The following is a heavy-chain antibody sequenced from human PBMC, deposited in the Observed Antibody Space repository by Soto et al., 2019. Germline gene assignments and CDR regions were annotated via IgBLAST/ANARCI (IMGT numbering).Heavy chain of an antibody. CDR1: GGSISSGGYS. CDR3: ARGAPRLTGVVKFDY. CDR2: IYHSGST. V-gene: IGHV4-30-2*01. D-gene: IGHD3-3*01. J-gene: IGHJ4*02. Sequence: QLQLQESGSGLVKPSQTLSLTCAVSGGSISSGGYSWSWIRQPPGKGLEWIGYIYHSGSTYYNPSLKSRVTISVDRSKSQFSLKLSSVTAADTAVYYCARGAPRLTGVVKFDYWGQGTLVTVSS.